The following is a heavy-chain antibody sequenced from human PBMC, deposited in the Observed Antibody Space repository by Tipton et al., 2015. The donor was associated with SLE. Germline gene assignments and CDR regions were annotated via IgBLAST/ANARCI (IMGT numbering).Heavy chain of an antibody. CDR2: INHSGST. V-gene: IGHV4-34*01. CDR1: GGSFSGYY. CDR3: ARDGRQAGYYFDY. D-gene: IGHD6-13*01. Sequence: LRLSCAVYGGSFSGYYWSWIRQPPGKGLEWIGEINHSGSTNYNPSLKSRVTISVDTSMNQFSLKLSSVTAADTAEYYCARDGRQAGYYFDYWGQGTLVTVSS. J-gene: IGHJ4*02.